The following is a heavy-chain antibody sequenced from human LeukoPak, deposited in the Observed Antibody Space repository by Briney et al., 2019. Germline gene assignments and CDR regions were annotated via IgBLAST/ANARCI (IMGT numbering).Heavy chain of an antibody. CDR1: GGSLSGYY. CDR3: ARGQRGLWFGELRNWFDP. Sequence: PSETLSLTCAVYGGSLSGYYWSWIRQPPGKGLEWIGEINHSGSTNYNPSLKSRVTISVDTSKNQFSLKLSSVTAADTAVYYCARGQRGLWFGELRNWFDPWGQGTLVTVSS. D-gene: IGHD3-10*01. CDR2: INHSGST. J-gene: IGHJ5*02. V-gene: IGHV4-34*01.